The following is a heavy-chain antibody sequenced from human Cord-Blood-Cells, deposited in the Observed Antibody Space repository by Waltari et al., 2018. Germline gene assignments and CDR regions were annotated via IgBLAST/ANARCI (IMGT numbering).Heavy chain of an antibody. J-gene: IGHJ3*02. V-gene: IGHV1-69*06. D-gene: IGHD2-8*01. CDR1: GGTFSSYA. CDR3: AREWGYCTNGVCYTGAAFDI. Sequence: QVQLVQSGAEVKKPGSSVKVSCKASGGTFSSYAISWVRQAPGQGLEWMGGIIPIFSTENDAQKFQGRVTITAEKATSTAYMELSSLRSDDAAVYYCAREWGYCTNGVCYTGAAFDIWGQGTMVTVSS. CDR2: IIPIFSTE.